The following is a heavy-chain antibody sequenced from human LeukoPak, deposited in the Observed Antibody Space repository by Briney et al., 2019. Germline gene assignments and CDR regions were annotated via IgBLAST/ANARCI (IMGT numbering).Heavy chain of an antibody. D-gene: IGHD3-10*01. J-gene: IGHJ5*02. CDR2: IYYSGST. CDR3: ARGPRFGELLWHWFDP. V-gene: IGHV4-30-4*07. CDR1: GGSISSGGYS. Sequence: EPSQTLSLTCAVSGGSISSGGYSWSWIRQPPGKGLEWIGYIYYSGSTYYNPSLKSRVTISVDTSKNQFSLKLSSVTAADTAVYYCARGPRFGELLWHWFDPWGQGTLVTVSS.